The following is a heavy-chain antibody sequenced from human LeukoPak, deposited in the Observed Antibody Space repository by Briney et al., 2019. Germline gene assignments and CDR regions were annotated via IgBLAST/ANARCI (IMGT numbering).Heavy chain of an antibody. Sequence: SETLSLTCTVSGGSISSGGYYWSWIRQPPGKGLEWIEYIYHSGSTYYNPSLKSRVTISVDRSKNQFSLKLSSVTAADTAVYYCARESITMVRGVIPYYYMDVWGKGTTVTVSS. CDR2: IYHSGST. CDR3: ARESITMVRGVIPYYYMDV. D-gene: IGHD3-10*01. J-gene: IGHJ6*03. V-gene: IGHV4-30-2*01. CDR1: GGSISSGGYY.